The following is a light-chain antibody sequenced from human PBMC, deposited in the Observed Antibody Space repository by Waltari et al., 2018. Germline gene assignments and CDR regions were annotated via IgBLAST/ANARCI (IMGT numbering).Light chain of an antibody. Sequence: EIVLTQSPATLSLSPGERATLPCRASQSVGAYLAWYQQKPGQAPRLLIYDASNRASGFPARFSGSGSGTDFTLTISRLEPEDVAVYYCQQRSAWPLTFGGGTKVEI. CDR2: DAS. CDR1: QSVGAY. CDR3: QQRSAWPLT. V-gene: IGKV3-11*01. J-gene: IGKJ4*01.